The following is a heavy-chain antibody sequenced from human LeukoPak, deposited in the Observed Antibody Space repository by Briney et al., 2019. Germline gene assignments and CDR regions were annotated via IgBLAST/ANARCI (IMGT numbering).Heavy chain of an antibody. CDR1: GGSISGSY. CDR3: ARGSYCSSTSCYSAAYWFDP. D-gene: IGHD2-2*01. Sequence: SETLSLTCTVSGGSISGSYWSWIRQPPGKGLEWIGEINHSGSTNYNPSLKSRVTISVDTSKNQFSLKLSSVTAADTAVYYCARGSYCSSTSCYSAAYWFDPWGQGTLVTVSS. CDR2: INHSGST. V-gene: IGHV4-34*01. J-gene: IGHJ5*02.